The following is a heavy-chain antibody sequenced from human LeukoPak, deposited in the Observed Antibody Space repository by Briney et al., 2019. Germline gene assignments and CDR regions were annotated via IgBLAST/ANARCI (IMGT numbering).Heavy chain of an antibody. Sequence: ASVKVSCKASGGTFSSYTISWVRQAPGHGLERMGRIIPILGIANYAQKFQGRVTITADKSTSTAYMELSSLRSEDTAVYYCASLKDYGDYGIDYWGQGTLVTVSS. CDR1: GGTFSSYT. J-gene: IGHJ4*02. CDR3: ASLKDYGDYGIDY. CDR2: IIPILGIA. V-gene: IGHV1-69*02. D-gene: IGHD4-17*01.